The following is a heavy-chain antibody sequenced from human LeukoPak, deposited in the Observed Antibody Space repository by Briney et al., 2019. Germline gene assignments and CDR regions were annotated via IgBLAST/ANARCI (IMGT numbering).Heavy chain of an antibody. CDR3: ARGRVITMIPQGFDY. CDR1: GFTFSSYA. D-gene: IGHD3-22*01. J-gene: IGHJ4*02. Sequence: PGRSLRLSCAASGFTFSSYAMHWVRQAPGKGLEWVAVISYDGSNKYYADSVKGRFTISRDNSKNTLYLQMNSLRAEDTAVYYCARGRVITMIPQGFDYWDQGTLVTVSS. V-gene: IGHV3-30-3*01. CDR2: ISYDGSNK.